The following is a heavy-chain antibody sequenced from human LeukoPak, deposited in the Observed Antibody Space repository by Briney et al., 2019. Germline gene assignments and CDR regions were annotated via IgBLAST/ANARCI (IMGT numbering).Heavy chain of an antibody. D-gene: IGHD6-6*01. CDR2: IIPIFGTA. V-gene: IGHV1-69*05. CDR3: ARGDEYSSSKEDFDY. J-gene: IGHJ4*02. Sequence: SVKVSCKASGGTFSSYAISWVRQAPGQGLEWMGGIIPIFGTANYAQKFQGRVTITTDESTSTAYMELSSLRSEDTAVYYCARGDEYSSSKEDFDYWGQGTLVTVSS. CDR1: GGTFSSYA.